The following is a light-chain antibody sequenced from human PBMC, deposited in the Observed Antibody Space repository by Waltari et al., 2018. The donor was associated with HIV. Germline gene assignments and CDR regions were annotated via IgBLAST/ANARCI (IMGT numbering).Light chain of an antibody. CDR1: SSDVGGSNY. CDR3: SSYTSSSTLV. Sequence: QSALTQPASVSASPGQSITISCTGPSSDVGGSNYVSWYQQHPGKAPKLMIYEVSNRPSGVSNRFSGSKSGNTASLTISGLQAEDEADYYCSSYTSSSTLVFGGGTKLTVL. CDR2: EVS. J-gene: IGLJ2*01. V-gene: IGLV2-14*01.